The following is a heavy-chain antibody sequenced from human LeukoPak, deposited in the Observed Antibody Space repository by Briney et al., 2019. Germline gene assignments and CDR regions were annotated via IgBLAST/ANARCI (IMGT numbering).Heavy chain of an antibody. V-gene: IGHV1-18*01. D-gene: IGHD3-22*01. CDR1: VYTFTSYG. CDR2: ISAYNGNT. CDR3: ARDGADYYDSSTGDY. Sequence: ASVTVSCKASVYTFTSYGISWVRQAPGQGLEWMGWISAYNGNTNYAQKLQGRVTMTTDTSTSTAYMELRSLRSDDTAVYYCARDGADYYDSSTGDYWGQGTLVTVSS. J-gene: IGHJ4*02.